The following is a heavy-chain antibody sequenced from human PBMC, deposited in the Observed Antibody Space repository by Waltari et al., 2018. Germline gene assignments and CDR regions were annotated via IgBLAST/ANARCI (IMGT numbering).Heavy chain of an antibody. CDR1: GFTFSTYT. D-gene: IGHD5-12*01. CDR3: ARGVSITETPWFAY. Sequence: EVQLVESGGGLVKPGGSLRLSCATSGFTFSTYTMNWVRQAPGKGREGVSSISSSSSNRYYADSVKGRVTISRDNAKNSMYMQLNSLRVEDTAIYYCARGVSITETPWFAYWGQGTLVTVSS. CDR2: ISSSSSNR. V-gene: IGHV3-21*02. J-gene: IGHJ4*02.